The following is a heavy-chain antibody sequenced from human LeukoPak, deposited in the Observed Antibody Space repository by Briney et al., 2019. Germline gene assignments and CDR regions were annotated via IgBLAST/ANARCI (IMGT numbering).Heavy chain of an antibody. CDR3: ARLSDHHNPFDY. D-gene: IGHD1-1*01. Sequence: SVKVSCKASGGTFSSYAISWVRQAPGQGLEWMGGIIPIFGTANYAQKFQGRVTITTDESTSTAYMELSSLRSEDTAVYYCARLSDHHNPFDYWGQGTLVTVSS. CDR2: IIPIFGTA. V-gene: IGHV1-69*05. CDR1: GGTFSSYA. J-gene: IGHJ4*02.